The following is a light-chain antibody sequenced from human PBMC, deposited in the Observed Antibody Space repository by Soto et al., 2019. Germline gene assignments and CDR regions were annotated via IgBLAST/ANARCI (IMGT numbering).Light chain of an antibody. V-gene: IGLV1-44*01. Sequence: QSVLTQPPSASGTPGQRVTISCSGSSSNIGSNTVNWYQQLPGTAPKLLIYSNNQRPSGVPDRFSGSKSGTSASLAISGLQADEDADYYCAAWDDSLNGYVFGTGTKVTVL. CDR2: SNN. CDR3: AAWDDSLNGYV. CDR1: SSNIGSNT. J-gene: IGLJ1*01.